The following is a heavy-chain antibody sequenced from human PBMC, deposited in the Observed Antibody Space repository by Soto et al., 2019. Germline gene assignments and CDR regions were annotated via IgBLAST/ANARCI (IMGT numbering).Heavy chain of an antibody. J-gene: IGHJ3*02. V-gene: IGHV4-31*03. CDR3: ARVERGTVTTVVDAFDI. D-gene: IGHD1-1*01. Sequence: SETLSLTCTVSGGSINSGGYYWSWIRQHPGKGLEWIGYIYYSGSTHYNPSLKSRVTISVDTSKNQFSLNMYSVTAADTALYYCARVERGTVTTVVDAFDIWGPGTMVTVSS. CDR1: GGSINSGGYY. CDR2: IYYSGST.